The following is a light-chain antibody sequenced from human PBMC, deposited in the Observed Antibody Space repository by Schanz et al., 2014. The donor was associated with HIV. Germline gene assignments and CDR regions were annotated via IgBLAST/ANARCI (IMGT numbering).Light chain of an antibody. Sequence: QSVLTQPPSASGTPGQRVTISCSGSSSNIGSNYVFWYQQLPGTAPTLLISRNNQRPSGVPDRFSGSKSGTSASLAISGLRFEDEADYYCAAWDDSLRGRVFGGGTKLTVL. V-gene: IGLV1-47*01. CDR3: AAWDDSLRGRV. CDR1: SSNIGSNY. CDR2: RNN. J-gene: IGLJ3*02.